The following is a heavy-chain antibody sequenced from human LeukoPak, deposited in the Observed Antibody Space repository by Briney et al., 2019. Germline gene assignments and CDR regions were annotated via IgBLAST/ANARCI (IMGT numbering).Heavy chain of an antibody. J-gene: IGHJ6*02. D-gene: IGHD5-12*01. CDR3: AYIVYYNYGMDV. CDR1: GGSISIITYY. Sequence: SETLSLTCTVSGGSISIITYYWGWIGPPPGQGLEWIGTIYFSGSTYYNPSLKRRVTISVDTSKNQFSLTMSSVTAADTAVYYFAYIVYYNYGMDVGGQGTTVTAPS. CDR2: IYFSGST. V-gene: IGHV4-39*01.